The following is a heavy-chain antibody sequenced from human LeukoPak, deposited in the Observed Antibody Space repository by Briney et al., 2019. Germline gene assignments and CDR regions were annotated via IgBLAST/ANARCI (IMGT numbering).Heavy chain of an antibody. Sequence: GASVKVSCKASGVTLSTFAYYAITWVRQAPGQGLEWMGGIIPSFGTADYAQKFQGRVTITAVRSTNTAYMELSSLRIDDTAVYYCARVMVRGRSPRFFDYWGQGTLVTVSS. V-gene: IGHV1-69*06. D-gene: IGHD3-10*01. CDR2: IIPSFGTA. CDR3: ARVMVRGRSPRFFDY. CDR1: GVTLSTFAYYA. J-gene: IGHJ4*02.